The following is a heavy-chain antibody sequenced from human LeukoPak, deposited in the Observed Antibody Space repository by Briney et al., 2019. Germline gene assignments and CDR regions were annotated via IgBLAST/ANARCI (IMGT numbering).Heavy chain of an antibody. Sequence: PSETLSLTCTVSGGSISSYYWSWIRQPPGKGLEWIGYIYTSGSTNYNPSLKSRVTISVDTSKNQFSLKLSSVTAADTAVYYCARVDNYYDSSGYSNHDAFDIWGQGTMVTVSS. CDR3: ARVDNYYDSSGYSNHDAFDI. CDR1: GGSISSYY. CDR2: IYTSGST. V-gene: IGHV4-4*09. J-gene: IGHJ3*02. D-gene: IGHD3-22*01.